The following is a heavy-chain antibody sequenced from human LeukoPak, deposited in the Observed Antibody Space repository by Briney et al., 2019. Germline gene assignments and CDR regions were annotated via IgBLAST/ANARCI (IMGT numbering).Heavy chain of an antibody. J-gene: IGHJ4*02. D-gene: IGHD6-19*01. CDR2: IKQDGSEK. CDR1: GLTFSDYD. Sequence: PGGSLRLSCAASGLTFSDYDMGWVRQAPGKGPEWVANIKQDGSEKYYVDSVKGRFTISRDNAKNSLYLQMNGLRAEDTAVYYCASLYSSALYSLVGWGQGTLVTVSS. V-gene: IGHV3-7*01. CDR3: ASLYSSALYSLVG.